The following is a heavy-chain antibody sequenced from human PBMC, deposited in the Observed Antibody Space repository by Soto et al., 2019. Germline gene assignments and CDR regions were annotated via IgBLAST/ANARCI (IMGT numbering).Heavy chain of an antibody. D-gene: IGHD3-22*01. CDR3: ARTSYDSSGTAADP. J-gene: IGHJ5*02. V-gene: IGHV4-31*01. Sequence: QVQLQESGPGLVKPSQTLSLTCTVSGGSISSGNNYWSWIRQHPGKGLEWIGYIYYSGSTYYNPYLKSQVTISVDTSKNQFSLKLSSVTAADTAVYYCARTSYDSSGTAADPWGQGTLVTVSS. CDR1: GGSISSGNNY. CDR2: IYYSGST.